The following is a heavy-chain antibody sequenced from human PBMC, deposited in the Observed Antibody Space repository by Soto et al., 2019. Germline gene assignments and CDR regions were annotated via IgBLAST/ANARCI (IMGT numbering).Heavy chain of an antibody. CDR1: GGFISSSSYY. D-gene: IGHD2-2*01. J-gene: IGHJ6*02. CDR3: ARHEWVLVPAAMDV. CDR2: IYYSGST. Sequence: QLQLQESGPGLVKPSETLSLTCTVSGGFISSSSYYWGWIRQPPGKGLEWIGSIYYSGSTYYNPYLKRRVTLSVDTSKNQFTLKLSSVTAADTAVYYCARHEWVLVPAAMDVWGQRTTGTGS. V-gene: IGHV4-39*01.